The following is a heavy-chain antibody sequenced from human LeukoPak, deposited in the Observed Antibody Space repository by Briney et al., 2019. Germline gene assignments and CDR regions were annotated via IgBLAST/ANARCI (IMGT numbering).Heavy chain of an antibody. J-gene: IGHJ4*01. CDR1: GFTFSNHW. Sequence: PGGSLRLSCAASGFTFSNHWMHWVRQVPGKGLVWVSRIDGAGSTTNYADSVKGRFSISRDNAKSTLYLQMYSLRAEDTGVYSCARGPGSSEGAYVGDNWGHGTLVTVSS. CDR2: IDGAGSTT. V-gene: IGHV3-74*01. CDR3: ARGPGSSEGAYVGDN. D-gene: IGHD3-22*01.